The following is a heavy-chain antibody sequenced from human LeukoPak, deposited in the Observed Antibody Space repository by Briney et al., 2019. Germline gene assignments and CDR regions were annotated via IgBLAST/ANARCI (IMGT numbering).Heavy chain of an antibody. V-gene: IGHV3-23*01. CDR3: AKDGAPNAGYMDV. CDR1: EFTVSNNY. D-gene: IGHD3-10*01. Sequence: GGSLRLSCAVSEFTVSNNYMNWVRLAPGKGLEWVSSVGGAGADTWYADSVKGRFTISRDNSKNTLYLQMDSPRAEDTALYYCAKDGAPNAGYMDVWGKGTTVTVSS. J-gene: IGHJ6*03. CDR2: VGGAGADT.